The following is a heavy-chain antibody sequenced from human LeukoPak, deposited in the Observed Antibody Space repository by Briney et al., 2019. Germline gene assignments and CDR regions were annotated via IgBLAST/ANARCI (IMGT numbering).Heavy chain of an antibody. Sequence: PGGSLRLSCAASGFTFSNYWMTWVRQAPGKGLEWVANIKKDGSDKYYVDSVKGRFTISRDNAKNTLYLQMNSLRAEDTAVYFCARDYFSTSWDAGHFDYWGQGTLVPVSS. CDR2: IKKDGSDK. V-gene: IGHV3-7*01. D-gene: IGHD2-2*01. CDR3: ARDYFSTSWDAGHFDY. CDR1: GFTFSNYW. J-gene: IGHJ4*02.